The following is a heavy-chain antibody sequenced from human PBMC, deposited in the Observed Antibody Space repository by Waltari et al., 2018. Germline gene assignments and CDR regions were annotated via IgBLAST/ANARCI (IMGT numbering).Heavy chain of an antibody. CDR1: GFSVPTTH. D-gene: IGHD5-18*01. V-gene: IGHV3-66*02. Sequence: DVQLVESGGGLVHPGGSLRLSCSGSGFSVPTTHMSWVRQAPGKGLEWVSIIYPAGSTYNADSVVGRFTIYRDISQNTLHLQMNNLRPEDTAIYYCARARDEDTAMVFFDHWGQGTLVSVSS. CDR3: ARARDEDTAMVFFDH. J-gene: IGHJ4*02. CDR2: IYPAGST.